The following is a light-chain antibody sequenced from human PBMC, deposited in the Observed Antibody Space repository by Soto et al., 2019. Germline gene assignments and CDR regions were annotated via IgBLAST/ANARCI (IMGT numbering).Light chain of an antibody. J-gene: IGKJ5*01. CDR1: QGISNY. CDR3: QQRNSYPIT. Sequence: DIQLTQSPSFLSASVGDRVTISCRASQGISNYLAWYQQKPGKAPKLLIHSAFTLQSGVPSRFSGSGSGTEFTLTISNLQPEDSATYYCQQRNSYPITFGQGTRLEIK. V-gene: IGKV1-9*01. CDR2: SAF.